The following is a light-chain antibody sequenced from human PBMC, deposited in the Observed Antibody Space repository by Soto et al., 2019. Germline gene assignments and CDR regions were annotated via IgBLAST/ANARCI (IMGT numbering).Light chain of an antibody. CDR3: SSYTSSGSHV. Sequence: QSVLPQPASVSVSPGQSITISCTGTSSDVGGYNYVSWFQQHPGKAPKLMIYDVTNRPSGVSNRFSGSKSGNTASLTISGLQAEDEADFYCSSYTSSGSHVFGTGTKVTVL. J-gene: IGLJ1*01. CDR2: DVT. V-gene: IGLV2-14*03. CDR1: SSDVGGYNY.